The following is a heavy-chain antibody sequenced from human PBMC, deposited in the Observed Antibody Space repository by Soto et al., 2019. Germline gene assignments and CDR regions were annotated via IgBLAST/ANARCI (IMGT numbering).Heavy chain of an antibody. CDR3: ARDDNPPSSWAYYYYGMDV. V-gene: IGHV1-69*01. CDR2: IIPIFGTA. CDR1: GGTFSSYA. D-gene: IGHD6-13*01. Sequence: QVQLVQSGAEVKKPGSSVKVSCKASGGTFSSYAISWVRQAPGQGLEWMGGIIPIFGTANYAQKFQGRVTITADESTSTAYMELSSLRSADTAVYYCARDDNPPSSWAYYYYGMDVWGQGTTVTVSS. J-gene: IGHJ6*02.